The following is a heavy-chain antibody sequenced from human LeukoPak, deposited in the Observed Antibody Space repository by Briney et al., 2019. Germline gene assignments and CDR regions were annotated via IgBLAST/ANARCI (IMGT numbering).Heavy chain of an antibody. CDR2: ISNGGSI. CDR1: GFSFSSYA. Sequence: GGSLTLSCAASGFSFSSYALHWVRQAPGKGLQYVSGISNGGSIDYANSVQGRFTISRDNSKNTLYLQMGSLRPEDMAVYYCARDFSYGSGFDYWGQGGLGTVSS. CDR3: ARDFSYGSGFDY. J-gene: IGHJ4*02. V-gene: IGHV3-64*01. D-gene: IGHD5-18*01.